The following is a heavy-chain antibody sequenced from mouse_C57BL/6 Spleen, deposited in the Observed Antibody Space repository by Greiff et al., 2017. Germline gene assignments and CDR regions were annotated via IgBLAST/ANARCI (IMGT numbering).Heavy chain of an antibody. V-gene: IGHV1-84*01. CDR2: IYPGSGNT. CDR3: ASRDGYWWFAY. J-gene: IGHJ3*01. Sequence: QVQLQQSGPELVKPGASVKISCKASGYTFTDYYINWVKQRPGPGLEWIGWIYPGSGNTKYNEKFKGKATLTVDTSSSTAYMQLSSLTSEDSAVYYCASRDGYWWFAYWGKGTLVTVSA. CDR1: GYTFTDYY. D-gene: IGHD2-3*01.